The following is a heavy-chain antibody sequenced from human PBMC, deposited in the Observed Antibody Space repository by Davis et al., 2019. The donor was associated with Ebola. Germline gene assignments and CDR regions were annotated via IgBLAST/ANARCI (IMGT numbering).Heavy chain of an antibody. Sequence: GGSLRLSCAASGFTFSSYSMNWVRQAPGKGLEWVSAISGSGGSTYYADSVKGRFTISRDNSKNTLYLQMNSLRAEDTAVYYCAKYDYGDTNFDYWGQGTLVTVSS. CDR2: ISGSGGST. J-gene: IGHJ4*02. V-gene: IGHV3-23*01. CDR3: AKYDYGDTNFDY. D-gene: IGHD4-17*01. CDR1: GFTFSSYS.